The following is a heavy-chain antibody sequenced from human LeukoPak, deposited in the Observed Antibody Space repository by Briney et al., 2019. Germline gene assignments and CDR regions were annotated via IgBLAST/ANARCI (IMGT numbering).Heavy chain of an antibody. Sequence: SVKVSCKASGGTFSSYAISWVRQAPGQGLEWMGGIIPIFGTANYAQKFQGRVTITADESTSTAYMELSSLRSGDTAVYYCARAGVRYSSGWYYFDYWGQGTLVTVSS. V-gene: IGHV1-69*13. CDR3: ARAGVRYSSGWYYFDY. J-gene: IGHJ4*02. CDR1: GGTFSSYA. D-gene: IGHD6-19*01. CDR2: IIPIFGTA.